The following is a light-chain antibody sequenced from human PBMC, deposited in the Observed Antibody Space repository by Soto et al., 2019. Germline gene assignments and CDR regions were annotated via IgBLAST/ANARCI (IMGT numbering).Light chain of an antibody. CDR1: QSISSW. V-gene: IGKV1-5*01. Sequence: DIQMTQSPSTLSASVGARVTITCRASQSISSWLAWYQQKPGKAPTLLIYDASSLESGVPSRFSGSGSGTEFTLTIRRLQPDDFATYYCQQYDSYSPLTCGGGTKVDI. J-gene: IGKJ4*01. CDR2: DAS. CDR3: QQYDSYSPLT.